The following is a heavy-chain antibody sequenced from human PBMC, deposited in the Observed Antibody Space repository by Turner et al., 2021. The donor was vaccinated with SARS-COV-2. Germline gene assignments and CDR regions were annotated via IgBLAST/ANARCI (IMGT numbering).Heavy chain of an antibody. J-gene: IGHJ4*02. CDR2: SSGSGSPI. CDR1: GFTFSDYY. Sequence: HVQLLESGGGLVKPGGSLRLACAASGFTFSDYYMNWTRQAPGKGLEWVSYSSGSGSPIYYADSVKGRFTSSRDNAKNSLYLQMNSLRAEDTAVYYCARGPLGDPIGEYFDYWGQGTLVTVSS. D-gene: IGHD1-26*01. CDR3: ARGPLGDPIGEYFDY. V-gene: IGHV3-11*01.